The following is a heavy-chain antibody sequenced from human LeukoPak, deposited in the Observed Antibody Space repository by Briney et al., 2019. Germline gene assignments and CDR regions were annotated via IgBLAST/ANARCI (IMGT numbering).Heavy chain of an antibody. J-gene: IGHJ4*02. Sequence: GGSLRLSCAASGFTFSSYEMNWVRQAPGKGLEWLSYISGSGRTIYYADSVKGRFTISRDNAKNSLYLQMNNLRAEDMAFYYCARDSVAVAGDFDYWGQGTLVTVSS. CDR2: ISGSGRTI. D-gene: IGHD6-19*01. CDR1: GFTFSSYE. V-gene: IGHV3-48*03. CDR3: ARDSVAVAGDFDY.